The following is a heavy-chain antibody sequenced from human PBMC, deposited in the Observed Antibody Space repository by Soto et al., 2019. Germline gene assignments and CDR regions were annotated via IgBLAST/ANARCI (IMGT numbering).Heavy chain of an antibody. V-gene: IGHV2-5*02. CDR1: GFSLTTSGVG. CDR3: ADRVLRTVFGVVRTTAIFFDF. D-gene: IGHD3-3*01. CDR2: IYWDDDK. J-gene: IGHJ4*02. Sequence: QITLNESGPTVVRPTETLTLTCRFSGFSLTTSGVGVGWIRPSPGKAPEWLALIYWDDDKRYSASLKSRLTITKENSINQVGYTVCDLDQTDIATDYCADRVLRTVFGVVRTTAIFFDFWGKVTPVAVSS.